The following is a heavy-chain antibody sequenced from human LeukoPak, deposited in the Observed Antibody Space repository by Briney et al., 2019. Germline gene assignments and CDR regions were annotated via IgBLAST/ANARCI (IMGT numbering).Heavy chain of an antibody. V-gene: IGHV4-34*01. D-gene: IGHD1-1*01. CDR3: ARERRGSYYYYYYMDV. J-gene: IGHJ6*03. Sequence: SETLSLTCAVYGGSFSGYYWSWIRQPPGKGLEWIGEINHSGGTNYNPSLKSRVTISVDTSKNQFSLKLSSVTAADTAVYYCARERRGSYYYYYYMDVWGKGTTVTISS. CDR2: INHSGGT. CDR1: GGSFSGYY.